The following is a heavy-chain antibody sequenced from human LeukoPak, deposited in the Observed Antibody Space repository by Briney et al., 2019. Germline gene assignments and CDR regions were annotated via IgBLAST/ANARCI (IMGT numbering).Heavy chain of an antibody. D-gene: IGHD5-18*01. Sequence: PGGSLRLSCAASGFTFSNAWMSWVRQAPGKGLVWVSRINSDGSSTTYADSVKGRFTISRDNGQNTLYLQMNSLRAEDTAVYYCAREGRGYSYAFEYWGQGTLSPSPQ. V-gene: IGHV3-74*01. CDR3: AREGRGYSYAFEY. CDR2: INSDGSST. J-gene: IGHJ4*02. CDR1: GFTFSNAW.